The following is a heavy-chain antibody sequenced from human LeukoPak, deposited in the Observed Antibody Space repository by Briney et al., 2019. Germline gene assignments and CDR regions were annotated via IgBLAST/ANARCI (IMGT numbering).Heavy chain of an antibody. Sequence: SETLSLTCTVSGGSISSCSYYWSWIRQPAGKGLEWIGSIYYSGSTYYYPSLKSRITISVDTSKNHFTLKLSSVTAAAMAVCYGAGNRITMIVMVEPENNWFDPWGQGTLVTVSS. CDR3: AGNRITMIVMVEPENNWFDP. D-gene: IGHD3-22*01. CDR1: GGSISSCSYY. J-gene: IGHJ5*02. V-gene: IGHV4-39*02. CDR2: IYYSGST.